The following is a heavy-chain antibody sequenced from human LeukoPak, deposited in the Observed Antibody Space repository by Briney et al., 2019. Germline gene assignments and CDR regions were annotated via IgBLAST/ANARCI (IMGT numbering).Heavy chain of an antibody. CDR2: VYYSGTT. CDR1: GVSMSSSSYY. CDR3: ARILDLVTTKTIDY. D-gene: IGHD2-21*02. V-gene: IGHV4-39*06. J-gene: IGHJ4*02. Sequence: PSQTLSLTCTVSGVSMSSSSYYWAWIRQSPGKGLEWIGSVYYSGTTHYGSSLKSRVSISIDTSKTQFALKVNSVTVADTAVYYCARILDLVTTKTIDYWGQGSLVIVSS.